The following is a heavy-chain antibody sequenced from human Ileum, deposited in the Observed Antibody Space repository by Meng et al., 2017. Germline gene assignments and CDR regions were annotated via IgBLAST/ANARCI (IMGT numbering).Heavy chain of an antibody. CDR1: GGAFSSSA. Sequence: QVQWVQSGAEVKYPGSSVTTSCKASGGAFSSSAIGWLRQAPGRGIEWMGGIIPILNASTYAQNFKGRVTLSADMATTTVYMELSSLTSDDTAVYFCARDCSGGGCFDPWGQGTLVTVSS. CDR2: IIPILNAS. CDR3: ARDCSGGGCFDP. V-gene: IGHV1-69*10. D-gene: IGHD2-15*01. J-gene: IGHJ5*02.